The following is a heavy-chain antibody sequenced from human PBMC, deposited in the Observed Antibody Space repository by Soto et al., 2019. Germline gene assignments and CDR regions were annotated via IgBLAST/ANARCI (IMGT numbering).Heavy chain of an antibody. Sequence: QVQLVESGGGVVQPGRSLRLSCAASGFTFSSYGMHWVRQAPGKGLEWVAVIWYDGSNKYYADSVKGRFTISRDNSKNTLYLHMNSLRAEDTAVYYCARGSGHYYYYMDVWGKGTAVTVSS. J-gene: IGHJ6*03. V-gene: IGHV3-33*01. CDR1: GFTFSSYG. CDR3: ARGSGHYYYYMDV. D-gene: IGHD3-10*01. CDR2: IWYDGSNK.